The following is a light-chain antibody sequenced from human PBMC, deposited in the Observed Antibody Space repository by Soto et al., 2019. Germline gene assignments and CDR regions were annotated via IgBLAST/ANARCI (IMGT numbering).Light chain of an antibody. V-gene: IGKV3-20*01. CDR2: GSS. J-gene: IGKJ2*01. CDR1: QSVSNNY. Sequence: EIVLTQSPGTLSLSTGERATLSCRASQSVSNNYIAWYQQQPDQAPRLLLFGSSDRATGIPDRFSGSWSGTDFTLTISILEPEDFEVYYCHQYGSSPPYTFGQGTNLEI. CDR3: HQYGSSPPYT.